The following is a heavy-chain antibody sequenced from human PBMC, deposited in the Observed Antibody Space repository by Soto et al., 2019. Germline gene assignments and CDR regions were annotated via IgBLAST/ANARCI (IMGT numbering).Heavy chain of an antibody. CDR3: TGRGGDSLQDT. D-gene: IGHD2-21*02. CDR2: IRGRSKKFAT. Sequence: EVQLVESGGGLVQPGGSLKVSCAGLGFNFSDSALHWVRQPSGKGLEWIGRIRGRSKKFATSYATSVRASFSLSRDDSKNTAYLQMNSLRDDDTGVYFCTGRGGDSLQDTWGQGTLVTVSS. V-gene: IGHV3-73*01. CDR1: GFNFSDSA. J-gene: IGHJ5*02.